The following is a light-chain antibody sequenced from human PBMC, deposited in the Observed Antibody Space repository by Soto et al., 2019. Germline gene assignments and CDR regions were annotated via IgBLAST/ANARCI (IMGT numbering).Light chain of an antibody. CDR3: ASYTSRTSVV. J-gene: IGLJ2*01. Sequence: QSALTQPASVSGSPGQSITISCTGTSSDVGRYNYVSWYQQYPGKAPKLIIFEVSIRPSGVSNRFSGSKSCTTASLTISGLQTDDEADYYCASYTSRTSVVFGGGTKLTVL. CDR1: SSDVGRYNY. V-gene: IGLV2-14*01. CDR2: EVS.